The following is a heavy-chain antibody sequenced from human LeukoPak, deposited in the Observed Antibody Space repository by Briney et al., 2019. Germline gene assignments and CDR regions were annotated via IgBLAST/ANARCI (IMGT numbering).Heavy chain of an antibody. CDR3: ARDWLAGNPYHAFDL. Sequence: GGSLRLSCAPSGFTFSSYWMSWVRQAPGKGLECVANIKEDGSEEYYVDSVKGRFSISRDNAKNSLYLQMNSLRAEDTAVYYCARDWLAGNPYHAFDLWGKGTMVTVSS. CDR2: IKEDGSEE. J-gene: IGHJ3*01. V-gene: IGHV3-7*01. D-gene: IGHD3-22*01. CDR1: GFTFSSYW.